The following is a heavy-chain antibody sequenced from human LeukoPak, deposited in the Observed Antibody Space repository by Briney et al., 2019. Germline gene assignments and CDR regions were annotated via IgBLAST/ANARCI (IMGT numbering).Heavy chain of an antibody. V-gene: IGHV3-23*01. CDR3: AKLGYSYDLFDY. CDR2: ISGSGGST. Sequence: GGSLRLSCAASGFTFSSYGMSWVRQAPGKGLEWVSAISGSGGSTYYADSVKGRFTISRDNSKNTLYLQMNSLRAEDTAVYYCAKLGYSYDLFDYWGQGTLVTVSS. CDR1: GFTFSSYG. D-gene: IGHD5-18*01. J-gene: IGHJ4*02.